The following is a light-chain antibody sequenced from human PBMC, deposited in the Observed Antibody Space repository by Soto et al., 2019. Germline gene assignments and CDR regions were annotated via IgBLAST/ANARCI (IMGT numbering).Light chain of an antibody. CDR1: QSVSSN. V-gene: IGKV3-15*01. Sequence: EIVMTQSPGTLSVSPGERATLSCSASQSVSSNLAWYQQRPGQAPRLLIFGASTRATGFPARFSGSGSGTEFTLTISSLQSEDFAVYYCQQYKDWPHTFGQGTKVDIK. J-gene: IGKJ1*01. CDR2: GAS. CDR3: QQYKDWPHT.